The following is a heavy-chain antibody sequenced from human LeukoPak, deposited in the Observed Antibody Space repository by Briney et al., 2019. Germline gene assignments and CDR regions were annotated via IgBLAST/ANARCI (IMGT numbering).Heavy chain of an antibody. Sequence: GGSLRLSCAASGFTFSSYGMSWVRQAPGKGLEWVSAISGSGGSTYYADSVKGRFTISRDNSKNTLYLQMNSLRAEDTAVYYCAKDQYYYDSSGFDYWGQGTLVTVSS. J-gene: IGHJ4*02. CDR1: GFTFSSYG. CDR2: ISGSGGST. V-gene: IGHV3-23*01. CDR3: AKDQYYYDSSGFDY. D-gene: IGHD3-22*01.